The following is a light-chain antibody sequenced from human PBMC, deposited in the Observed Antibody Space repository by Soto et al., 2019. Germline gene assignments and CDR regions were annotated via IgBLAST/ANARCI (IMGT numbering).Light chain of an antibody. CDR1: QSISSY. J-gene: IGKJ5*01. Sequence: DIQMTQSPSSLSASVGDRVTITCRASQSISSYLNWYQQKPGKAPKLLIYAASSLQSGVPSRFSGSGSGTDFTLTISTLEPEDFAVYYCLHRSDWPPITFGRGTRLEIK. V-gene: IGKV1-39*01. CDR3: LHRSDWPPIT. CDR2: AAS.